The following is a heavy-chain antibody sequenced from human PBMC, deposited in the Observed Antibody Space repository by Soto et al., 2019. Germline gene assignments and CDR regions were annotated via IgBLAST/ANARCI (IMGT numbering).Heavy chain of an antibody. J-gene: IGHJ4*02. CDR2: ISYDGGNR. D-gene: IGHD3-22*01. V-gene: IGHV3-30-3*01. CDR1: GFTFGSFA. Sequence: GGSLRLSCAASGFTFGSFAMHWVRQAPGRGLEWVAVISYDGGNRYYADSVKGRFTISRDNFKNTLYLQMNSLRAEDTAVYYCARDPDTNAYYVFDYWGQGTLVNVS. CDR3: ARDPDTNAYYVFDY.